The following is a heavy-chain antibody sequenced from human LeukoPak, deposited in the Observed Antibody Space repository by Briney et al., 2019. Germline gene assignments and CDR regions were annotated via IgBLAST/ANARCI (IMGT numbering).Heavy chain of an antibody. Sequence: PGRSVRLSCAVSGFSFPNFWMSWVRQAPGRGREGVANIHPEGNEKYHVESVKGRFTISRDNTKNLLFLQMNALRVEDTAVYYCARGDAFTGDHWGQGTLVTVSS. J-gene: IGHJ4*02. D-gene: IGHD1-14*01. CDR2: IHPEGNEK. CDR3: ARGDAFTGDH. CDR1: GFSFPNFW. V-gene: IGHV3-7*04.